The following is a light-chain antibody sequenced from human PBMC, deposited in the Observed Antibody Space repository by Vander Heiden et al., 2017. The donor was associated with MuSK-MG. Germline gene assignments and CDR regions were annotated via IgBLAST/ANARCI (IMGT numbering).Light chain of an antibody. CDR2: STS. Sequence: ESVLTQSPGTLSLSPGERATLSCRASQSVRSSQLAWYQQKPGQAPRLVIYSTSSRATDFPDRFSGSGSGRDFTLTIIRLEPEDFAVYYCQQDGSAPLTFGGGTTVEIK. CDR3: QQDGSAPLT. V-gene: IGKV3-20*01. J-gene: IGKJ4*01. CDR1: QSVRSSQ.